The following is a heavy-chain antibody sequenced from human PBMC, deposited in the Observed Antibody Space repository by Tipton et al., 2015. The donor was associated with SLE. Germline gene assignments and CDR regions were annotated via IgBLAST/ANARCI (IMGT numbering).Heavy chain of an antibody. J-gene: IGHJ3*01. CDR3: AKSPDAFDV. Sequence: TLSLTCHFFGGAFNAHDCHWIRQPPGKGLEWIGKINSFGSTNYSPSLKSRVTMSVDTSKNQFSLRLTSVTAADTAVYYCAKSPDAFDVWGQGTMVTVSS. CDR2: INSFGST. V-gene: IGHV4-34*01. CDR1: GGAFNAHD.